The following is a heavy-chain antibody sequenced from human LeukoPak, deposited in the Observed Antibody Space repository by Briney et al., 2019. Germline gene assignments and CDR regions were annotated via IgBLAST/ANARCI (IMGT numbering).Heavy chain of an antibody. CDR2: IYYSGST. D-gene: IGHD6-19*01. CDR3: ARRGRIAVAGASNYYGMDV. Sequence: PSETLSLTCTVSGGSISSYYWSWIRQPPGKGLEWIGYIYYSGSTNNNPSLKSRVTISVDTSKNQFSLKLSSVTAADTAVYYCARRGRIAVAGASNYYGMDVWGQGTTVTVSS. CDR1: GGSISSYY. J-gene: IGHJ6*02. V-gene: IGHV4-59*08.